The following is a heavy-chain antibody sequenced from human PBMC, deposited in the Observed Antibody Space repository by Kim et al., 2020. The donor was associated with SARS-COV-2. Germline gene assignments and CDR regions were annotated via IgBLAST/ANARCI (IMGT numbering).Heavy chain of an antibody. CDR3: ATYGGWEDV. J-gene: IGHJ6*04. D-gene: IGHD6-19*01. V-gene: IGHV1-2*02. CDR2: GGT. Sequence: GGTNYAQKFQGRVTMTRDTSISTAYMELSRLRSDETAVYYCATYGGWEDVWGKGTTVTVSS.